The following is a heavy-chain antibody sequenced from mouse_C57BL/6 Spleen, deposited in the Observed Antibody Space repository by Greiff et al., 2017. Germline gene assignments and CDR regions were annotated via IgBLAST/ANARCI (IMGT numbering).Heavy chain of an antibody. Sequence: QVQLQQSGTELVKPGASVKLSCKASGYTFTSYWMHWVKQRPGQGLEWIGNINPSNGGTKYNEKFKSKATLTVDKSSSTAYMQLSSLTSEDSAVYYCARRRNSRNYESYFDYWGQGTTLTVSS. D-gene: IGHD2-1*01. CDR1: GYTFTSYW. CDR2: INPSNGGT. CDR3: ARRRNSRNYESYFDY. V-gene: IGHV1-53*01. J-gene: IGHJ2*01.